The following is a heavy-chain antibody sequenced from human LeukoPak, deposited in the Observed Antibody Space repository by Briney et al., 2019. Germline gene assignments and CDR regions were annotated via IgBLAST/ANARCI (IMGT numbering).Heavy chain of an antibody. CDR1: GGSFSGYY. CDR2: INHSGST. J-gene: IGHJ3*02. Sequence: PSETLSLTCAVYGGSFSGYYWSWTRQPPGKGLGWIGEINHSGSTNYNPSLKSRVTISVDTSKNQFSLKLSSVTAADTAVYYCARVGSSSQLDAFDIWGQGTMVTVSS. D-gene: IGHD6-13*01. V-gene: IGHV4-34*01. CDR3: ARVGSSSQLDAFDI.